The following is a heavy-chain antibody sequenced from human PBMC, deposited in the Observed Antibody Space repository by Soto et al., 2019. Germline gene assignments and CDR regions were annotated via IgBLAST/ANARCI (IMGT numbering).Heavy chain of an antibody. CDR2: MNPNSGNT. J-gene: IGHJ5*02. V-gene: IGHV1-8*01. CDR1: GYTFTSYD. D-gene: IGHD3-3*01. Sequence: QVQLVQSGAEVKKPGASVKVSCKASGYTFTSYDINWVRQATGQGLEWMGWMNPNSGNTGYAQKFQGRVTMTRITSKRTADMELSCLGSEDTAVYYFASGYYEFWSGYYQAPHSDIWFDPWGQGTLVTVSS. CDR3: ASGYYEFWSGYYQAPHSDIWFDP.